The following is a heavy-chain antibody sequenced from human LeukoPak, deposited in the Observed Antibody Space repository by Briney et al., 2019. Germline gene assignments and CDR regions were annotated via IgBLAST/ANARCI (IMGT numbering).Heavy chain of an antibody. D-gene: IGHD4-17*01. J-gene: IGHJ6*02. CDR1: GFTVSSNY. Sequence: PGGSLRLSCAASGFTVSSNYMSWVRQAPGKGLEWVSVIYSGGSTYYADSVKGRFTISRDNSKNTLYLQMNSLRAEDTAVYYCARDSGGDYAYCYGMDVWGQGTTVTVSS. CDR3: ARDSGGDYAYCYGMDV. V-gene: IGHV3-53*01. CDR2: IYSGGST.